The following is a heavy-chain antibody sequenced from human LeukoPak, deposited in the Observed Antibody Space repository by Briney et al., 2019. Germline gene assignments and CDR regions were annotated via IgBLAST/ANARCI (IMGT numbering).Heavy chain of an antibody. J-gene: IGHJ6*02. CDR1: GGSISSSSYY. D-gene: IGHD6-13*01. V-gene: IGHV4-39*01. CDR2: IYYSGST. CDR3: AGYGYSSSWYLYYYYGMDV. Sequence: SETLSLTCTVSGGSISSSSYYWGWIRQPPGKGLEWIGSIYYSGSTYYNPSLKSRVTISVDTSKNQFSLKLSSVTAADTAAYYCAGYGYSSSWYLYYYYGMDVWGQGTTVTVSS.